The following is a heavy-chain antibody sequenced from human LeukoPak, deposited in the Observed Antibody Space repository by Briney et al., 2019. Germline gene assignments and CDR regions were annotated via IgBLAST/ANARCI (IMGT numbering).Heavy chain of an antibody. Sequence: GESLKISCKGSGYSFTSYWIGWVRQMPGKGLEWMGIIYPGDSDTRYSPAFQGQVTISADKSISTAYLQWSSLKASDTAMYYCARLWPPWGYCSGGSCPGWFDPWGQGTLVTVSS. CDR2: IYPGDSDT. CDR1: GYSFTSYW. J-gene: IGHJ5*02. D-gene: IGHD2-15*01. V-gene: IGHV5-51*01. CDR3: ARLWPPWGYCSGGSCPGWFDP.